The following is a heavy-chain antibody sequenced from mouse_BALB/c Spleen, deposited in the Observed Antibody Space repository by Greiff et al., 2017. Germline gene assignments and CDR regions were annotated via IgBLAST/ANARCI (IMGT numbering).Heavy chain of an antibody. CDR3: ASGFYYSGSVYALDY. Sequence: DVQLQESGGGLVQPGGSLRLSCATSGFTFTDYYMSWVRQPPGKALEWLGFIRNKANGYTTEYSASVKGRFTISRDNSQSILYLQMNTLRAEDSATYDCASGFYYSGSVYALDYWGQGTSLTVSS. CDR2: IRNKANGYTT. V-gene: IGHV7-3*02. D-gene: IGHD1-1*01. J-gene: IGHJ4*01. CDR1: GFTFTDYY.